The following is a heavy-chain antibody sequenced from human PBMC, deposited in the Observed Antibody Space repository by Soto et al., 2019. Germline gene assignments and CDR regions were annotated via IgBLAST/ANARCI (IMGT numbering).Heavy chain of an antibody. CDR1: GFTFSSYG. J-gene: IGHJ4*02. CDR2: IWYDGIKP. Sequence: QVQLVESGGGVVQPGRSLRLSCAASGFTFSSYGMHWVRQAPGKGLEWVAVIWYDGIKPHYADSVKGRFTISRDNSKNPLYLEMSSLRVEDTAVYYCARDRNIVVVPAAIADYWGQGNRVSVSS. D-gene: IGHD2-2*01. V-gene: IGHV3-33*01. CDR3: ARDRNIVVVPAAIADY.